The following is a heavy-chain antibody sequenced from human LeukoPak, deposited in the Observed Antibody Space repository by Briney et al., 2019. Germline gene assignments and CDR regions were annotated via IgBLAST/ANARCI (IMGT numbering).Heavy chain of an antibody. J-gene: IGHJ4*02. CDR2: IKSKTDGETA. CDR3: TTRIGHSSSWYYFDY. V-gene: IGHV3-15*01. Sequence: PGGSLRLSCAASGFTFSNAWMNWVRQAPGKGLEWVGRIKSKTDGETADYAAPVKGRFTISRDDSKNTLYLQMNSLKTEDTAEYYCTTRIGHSSSWYYFDYWGQGTLVTVSS. CDR1: GFTFSNAW. D-gene: IGHD6-13*01.